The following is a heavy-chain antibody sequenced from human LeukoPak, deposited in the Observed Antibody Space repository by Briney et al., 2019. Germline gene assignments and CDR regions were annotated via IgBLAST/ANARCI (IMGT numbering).Heavy chain of an antibody. Sequence: GRSLRLSCAASGFTFDDYAMHWVRQAPGKGLEWVSGISWNSGSIGYADSVKGRFTISRDNAKNSLYLQMNSLRAEDTALYYCAKDSAAWLDSGIDYWGQGTLVTVSS. J-gene: IGHJ4*02. CDR3: AKDSAAWLDSGIDY. CDR2: ISWNSGSI. CDR1: GFTFDDYA. V-gene: IGHV3-9*01. D-gene: IGHD6-19*01.